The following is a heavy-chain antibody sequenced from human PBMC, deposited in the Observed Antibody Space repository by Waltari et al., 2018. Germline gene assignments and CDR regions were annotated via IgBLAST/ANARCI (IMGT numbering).Heavy chain of an antibody. V-gene: IGHV3-74*03. CDR1: GFPLRYYW. J-gene: IGHJ4*02. D-gene: IGHD3-10*01. CDR2: INPDGTTI. CDR3: VRDQFGEDDY. Sequence: EVQLAESGGGLVQPGGSLRLSCAASGFPLRYYWMHWVRQAPGKGLAWVSRINPDGTTIKDADSVKGRFTISRDTAKNTLYLQMHSLRVEDTAVYYCVRDQFGEDDYWGQGTLVTVSS.